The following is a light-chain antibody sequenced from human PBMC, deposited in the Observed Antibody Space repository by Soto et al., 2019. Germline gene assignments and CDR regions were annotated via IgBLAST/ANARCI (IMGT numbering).Light chain of an antibody. CDR3: FSFTTTSTNV. CDR2: EVN. J-gene: IGLJ1*01. Sequence: ALTQPASLSGSPGQSITISCTGTSSDMGAYDYVSWFQQHPGKAPKLMISEVNNRPSGVSNRFSGSKSGNTAYLTISGLQVEYEAEYFYFSFTTTSTNVFATGTKV. CDR1: SSDMGAYDY. V-gene: IGLV2-14*01.